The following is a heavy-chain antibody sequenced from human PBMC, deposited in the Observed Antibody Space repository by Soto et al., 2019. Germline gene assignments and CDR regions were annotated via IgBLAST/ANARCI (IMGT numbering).Heavy chain of an antibody. D-gene: IGHD1-7*01. CDR1: GGTFSSYA. V-gene: IGHV1-69*13. CDR3: ARGPGITGTTISYYSGMDV. Sequence: SVKVSCKASGGTFSSYAISWVRQAPGQGLEWMGGIIPIFGTANYAQKFQGRVTITADESTSTAYMELSSLRSEDTAVYYCARGPGITGTTISYYSGMDVWGQVTTLTVSS. J-gene: IGHJ6*02. CDR2: IIPIFGTA.